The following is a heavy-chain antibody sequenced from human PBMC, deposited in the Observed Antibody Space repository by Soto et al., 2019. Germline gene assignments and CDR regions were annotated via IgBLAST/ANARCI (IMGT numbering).Heavy chain of an antibody. D-gene: IGHD6-6*01. V-gene: IGHV1-69*13. CDR1: GGTFSSYA. CDR2: IIPIFGTA. CDR3: AAEYSSSSSFDY. J-gene: IGHJ4*02. Sequence: GASVKVSCKASGGTFSSYAISWVRQAPGQGLEWMGGIIPIFGTANYAQKFQGRVTITADESTSTAYMELSSLRSEDTAVYYCAAEYSSSSSFDYWGQGTLVTVSS.